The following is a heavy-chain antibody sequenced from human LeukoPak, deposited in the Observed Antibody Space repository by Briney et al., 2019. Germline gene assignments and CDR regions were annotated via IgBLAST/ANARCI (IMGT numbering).Heavy chain of an antibody. J-gene: IGHJ5*01. CDR3: TRELRSRHQGFYS. Sequence: PGGSLRLSCAASGFTVSSNYMSWVRQPPGKGLEWVACVSSNVNKMYYAASVRGRFIASKDNNRNFLLQQMDSLTADATADYYCTRELRSRHQGFYSWGQGTLVTVSS. CDR2: VSSNVNKM. D-gene: IGHD3-16*01. V-gene: IGHV3-21*06. CDR1: GFTVSSNY.